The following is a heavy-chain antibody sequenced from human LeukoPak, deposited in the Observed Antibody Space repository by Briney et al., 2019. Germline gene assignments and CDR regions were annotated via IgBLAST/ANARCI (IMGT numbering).Heavy chain of an antibody. Sequence: GGSLRLSCAASGFTFSSYAMSWVRPAPGKGLEWVSAISGSGGSTYYADSVKGRFSISRDNPKNTLYLQMNSLRAEDTAVYYCAKDGSITMIVVVITGYYFDYWGQGTLVTVSS. CDR1: GFTFSSYA. V-gene: IGHV3-23*01. D-gene: IGHD3-22*01. CDR2: ISGSGGST. J-gene: IGHJ4*02. CDR3: AKDGSITMIVVVITGYYFDY.